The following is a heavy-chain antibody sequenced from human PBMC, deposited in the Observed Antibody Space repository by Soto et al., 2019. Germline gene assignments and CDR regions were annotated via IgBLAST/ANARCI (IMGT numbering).Heavy chain of an antibody. CDR3: ARGDLIVATE. CDR2: INAGNGNT. CDR1: GYTLTSYA. V-gene: IGHV1-3*01. Sequence: QVQLVQSGAEVKKPGASVKVSCKASGYTLTSYAMHWVRQAPGQRLAWMGSINAGNGNTKYAQKFQGRVTITSDTSASTAYMELSSLRSEDTAVYYWARGDLIVATEWGQGTLVTVSS. J-gene: IGHJ4*02. D-gene: IGHD5-12*01.